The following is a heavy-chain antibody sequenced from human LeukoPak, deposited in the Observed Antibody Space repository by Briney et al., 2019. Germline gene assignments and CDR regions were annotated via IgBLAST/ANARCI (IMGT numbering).Heavy chain of an antibody. D-gene: IGHD2-15*01. CDR1: GGSISSSSYY. CDR2: IYYSGST. J-gene: IGHJ3*02. CDR3: GSCYPAFDI. Sequence: SETLSLTCTVSGGSISSSSYYWGWIRQAPGKGLEWIGSIYYSGSTYYNPSLKSRVTISVDTSKNQFSLKLSSVTAADTAVYYSGSCYPAFDIWGQGTMVTVSS. V-gene: IGHV4-39*01.